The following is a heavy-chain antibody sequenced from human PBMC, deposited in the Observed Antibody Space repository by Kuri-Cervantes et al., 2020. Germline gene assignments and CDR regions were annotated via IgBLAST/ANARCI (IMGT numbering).Heavy chain of an antibody. V-gene: IGHV1-2*04. CDR1: GYNFISYY. D-gene: IGHD4-17*01. J-gene: IGHJ4*02. CDR3: ARQDVSTVTLDY. Sequence: ASVKVSCKASGYNFISYYMHWVRQAPGQGLEWMGWINPNSGGTNYAQKFQGWVTMTRDTSISTAYMELSRLRSDDTAVYYCARQDVSTVTLDYWGQGTLVTVSS. CDR2: INPNSGGT.